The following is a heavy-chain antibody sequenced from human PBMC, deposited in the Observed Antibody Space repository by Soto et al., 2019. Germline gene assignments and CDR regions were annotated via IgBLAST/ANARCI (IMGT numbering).Heavy chain of an antibody. V-gene: IGHV3-74*01. CDR1: GFTFSSFW. CDR2: INDDGSST. CDR3: AKGYDVLAGLDY. D-gene: IGHD3-9*01. J-gene: IGHJ4*02. Sequence: GGSLRLSCAASGFTFSSFWMHWVRQAPGKGLVWVSRINDDGSSTTYADSVKGRFTISRDNAKNTLYLQMNSLRAEDTAVYFRAKGYDVLAGLDYWGQGALVTVSS.